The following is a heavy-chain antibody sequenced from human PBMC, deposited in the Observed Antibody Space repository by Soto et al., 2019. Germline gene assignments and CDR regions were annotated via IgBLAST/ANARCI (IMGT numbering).Heavy chain of an antibody. D-gene: IGHD2-21*01. CDR2: IFDSGNA. J-gene: IGHJ3*02. CDR3: ARHRGTNLAKFVFDN. CDR1: GGSINSYC. V-gene: IGHV4-59*08. Sequence: SETLSLTCTVSGGSINSYCWSWIRQPPGKGLEWIAYIFDSGNANYNPSLKSRVTISVDTSKNQFSLKLTSVTAADTAVYYCARHRGTNLAKFVFDNWGQGAMVTVSS.